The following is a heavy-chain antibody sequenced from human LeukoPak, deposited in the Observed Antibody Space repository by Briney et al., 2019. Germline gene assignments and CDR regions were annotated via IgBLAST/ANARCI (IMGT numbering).Heavy chain of an antibody. J-gene: IGHJ4*02. D-gene: IGHD4-17*01. V-gene: IGHV3-23*01. Sequence: GGSLRLSCAASGFTFSTFAMIWVRQPPGKGLEWVSSIFPSGGEIHYADSVRGRFTISRDNSKSTLSLQMNSLRAEDTAIYYCAKDPSYGDYVAPIDYWGQGTLVTVSS. CDR1: GFTFSTFA. CDR2: IFPSGGEI. CDR3: AKDPSYGDYVAPIDY.